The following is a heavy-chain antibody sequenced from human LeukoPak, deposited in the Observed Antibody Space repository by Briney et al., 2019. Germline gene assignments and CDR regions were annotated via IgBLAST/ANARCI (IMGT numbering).Heavy chain of an antibody. Sequence: ASVKVSCKASGYTFTSYDINWVRQATGQGLEWMGWMNPNSGNTGYAQKFQGRVTMTRNTSISTAYMELSSLRSEDTAVYYCARENDPYCSSTSCYPDNWFDPWGQETLVTVSS. J-gene: IGHJ5*02. D-gene: IGHD2-2*01. CDR1: GYTFTSYD. CDR2: MNPNSGNT. V-gene: IGHV1-8*01. CDR3: ARENDPYCSSTSCYPDNWFDP.